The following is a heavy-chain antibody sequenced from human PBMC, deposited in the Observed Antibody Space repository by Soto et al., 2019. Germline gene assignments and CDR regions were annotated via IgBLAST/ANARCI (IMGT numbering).Heavy chain of an antibody. D-gene: IGHD1-1*01. CDR3: ARDGNRGYDMDV. J-gene: IGHJ6*02. V-gene: IGHV3-48*02. CDR1: GFDFSKYN. CDR2: ISNTSRTK. Sequence: EVQVVESGGGLIQPGGSLRLSCAGSGFDFSKYNMDWVRQAPGKGLEWISYISNTSRTKFYADSVKGRFTISRDNARSSLFLGMNSLRDEDTAIYYCARDGNRGYDMDVWGQGTTVTVSS.